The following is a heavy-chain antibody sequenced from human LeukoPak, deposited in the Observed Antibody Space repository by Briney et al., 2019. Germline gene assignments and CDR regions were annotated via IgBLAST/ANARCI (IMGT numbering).Heavy chain of an antibody. D-gene: IGHD6-6*01. V-gene: IGHV3-23*01. J-gene: IGHJ4*02. CDR1: GSTFSSYA. Sequence: GGSLRLSCAASGSTFSSYAMSWVRQAPGKGLEWVSAISGSGGSTYYADSVKGRFTISRDNSKNTLYLQMNSLRAEDTAVYYCAKPRERLVRKIYFDYWGQGTLVTVSS. CDR3: AKPRERLVRKIYFDY. CDR2: ISGSGGST.